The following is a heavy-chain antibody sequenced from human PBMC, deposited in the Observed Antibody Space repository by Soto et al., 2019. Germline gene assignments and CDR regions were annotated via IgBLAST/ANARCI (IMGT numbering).Heavy chain of an antibody. V-gene: IGHV5-10-1*01. CDR2: IDPSDSYT. Sequence: GESLEISCKGSGYSFTSYWISWVRQLPGKGLEWMGRIDPSDSYTNYSPSFQGHVTISADKSISTAYLQWSSLKASDTAMYYCAREGPSIAAAGSYYYYGMDVWGQGTTVTVSS. D-gene: IGHD6-13*01. J-gene: IGHJ6*02. CDR3: AREGPSIAAAGSYYYYGMDV. CDR1: GYSFTSYW.